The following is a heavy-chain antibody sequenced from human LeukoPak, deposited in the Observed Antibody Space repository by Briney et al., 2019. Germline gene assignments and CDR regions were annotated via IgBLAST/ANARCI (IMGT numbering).Heavy chain of an antibody. CDR3: AKNGGPHGMDV. D-gene: IGHD3-10*01. CDR1: GFTVSSNY. Sequence: GGSLRLSCAASGFTVSSNYMSWVRQAPGKGLEWVSVIYSGGSTYYADSVKGRFTISRDNAKNSLYLQMNSLRAEDTAVYYCAKNGGPHGMDVWGQGTTITVSS. CDR2: IYSGGST. V-gene: IGHV3-66*01. J-gene: IGHJ6*02.